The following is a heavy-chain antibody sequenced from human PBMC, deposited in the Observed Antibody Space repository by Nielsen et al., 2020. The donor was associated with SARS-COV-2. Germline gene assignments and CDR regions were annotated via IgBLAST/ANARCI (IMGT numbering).Heavy chain of an antibody. CDR2: IRSKAYGGTT. V-gene: IGHV3-49*03. CDR3: TREVSDFWSGYYADY. Sequence: GGSLRLSCTASGFTFGDYAMSWFRQAPGKGLEWVGFIRSKAYGGTTEYAASVKGRFTISRDDSKSIAYLQMNSLKTEDTAVYYCTREVSDFWSGYYADYWDQGTLVTVSS. J-gene: IGHJ4*02. D-gene: IGHD3-3*01. CDR1: GFTFGDYA.